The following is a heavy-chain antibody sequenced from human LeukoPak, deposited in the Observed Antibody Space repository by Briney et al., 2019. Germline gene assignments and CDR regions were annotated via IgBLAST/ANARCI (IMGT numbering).Heavy chain of an antibody. CDR2: YSGST. V-gene: IGHV4-31*02. D-gene: IGHD3-22*01. Sequence: YSGSTYYNPSLKSRVTISVDTSKNQFSLKLSSVTAADTAVYYCARGTYYYDSSGYWDWFDPWGQGTLVTVSS. J-gene: IGHJ5*02. CDR3: ARGTYYYDSSGYWDWFDP.